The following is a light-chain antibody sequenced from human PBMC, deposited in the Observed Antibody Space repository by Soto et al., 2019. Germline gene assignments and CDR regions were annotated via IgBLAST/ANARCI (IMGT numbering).Light chain of an antibody. Sequence: IVLTQSPVTLSLSPGEGATLSCRASQSVTGTNLAWYQQRAGQAPRLLIYDAVRRATGIPDRFSGSGSGTDFTLTISRLEPEDFAVYYCHQYGSSLGTFGQGTKGDIK. CDR1: QSVTGTN. V-gene: IGKV3-20*01. J-gene: IGKJ1*01. CDR3: HQYGSSLGT. CDR2: DAV.